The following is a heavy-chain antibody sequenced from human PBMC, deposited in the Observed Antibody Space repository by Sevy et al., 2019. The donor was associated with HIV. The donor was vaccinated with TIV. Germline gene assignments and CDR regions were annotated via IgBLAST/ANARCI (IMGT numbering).Heavy chain of an antibody. J-gene: IGHJ6*01. CDR2: IYYTRST. V-gene: IGHV4-59*01. Sequence: SETLSLTCTVSGDSISGYYWSWIRQPPGKGLEWIGYIYYTRSTNYNPSLKSRVTISKDTSKNQFSLKLSSVTAADTAVYYCARGSPQPYYGKDVWGQRTTGTGS. CDR3: ARGSPQPYYGKDV. D-gene: IGHD6-13*01. CDR1: GDSISGYY.